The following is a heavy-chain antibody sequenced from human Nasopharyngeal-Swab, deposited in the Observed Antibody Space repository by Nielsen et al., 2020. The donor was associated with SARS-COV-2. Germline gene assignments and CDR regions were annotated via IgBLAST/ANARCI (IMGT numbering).Heavy chain of an antibody. CDR2: ISFDGNNK. D-gene: IGHD6-13*01. Sequence: GESLKISCAASGFTFSSYAMYWVRQAPGKGLEWVAVISFDGNNKYYADSVKGRFTISRDNSKNTLYLQMNSLRAEDTAVYYCARDPGGAAAGTDYWGQGTLVTVSS. CDR1: GFTFSSYA. V-gene: IGHV3-30-3*01. CDR3: ARDPGGAAAGTDY. J-gene: IGHJ4*02.